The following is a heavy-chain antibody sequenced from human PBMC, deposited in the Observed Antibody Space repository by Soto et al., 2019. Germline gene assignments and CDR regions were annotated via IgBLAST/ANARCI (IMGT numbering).Heavy chain of an antibody. CDR1: GGSISSYY. D-gene: IGHD5-12*01. CDR2: IYYSGST. CDR3: ARLGYSGYDGHFDY. V-gene: IGHV4-59*01. Sequence: SETLSLTCTVSGGSISSYYWSWIRQPPGKGLEWIGYIYYSGSTNYNPSLKSRVTISVDTSKNQFSLKLSSVTAADTAVYYCARLGYSGYDGHFDYWGQGTLVTVSS. J-gene: IGHJ4*02.